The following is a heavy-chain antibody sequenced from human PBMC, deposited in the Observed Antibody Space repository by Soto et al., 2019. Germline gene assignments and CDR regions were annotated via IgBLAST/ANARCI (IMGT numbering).Heavy chain of an antibody. CDR2: ISDSGSTI. V-gene: IGHV3-11*01. J-gene: IGHJ5*02. Sequence: QMQLVQSGGGLVKPGGSLTLSCKASGFTFSDYYMIWVRQTPGKGLEWLSYISDSGSTIYYADSVRARFTIFRENAANSVYLQLDGLTDGDTAFYYCARGGSGCTRGGWLGPWGQGSLVTVSS. CDR1: GFTFSDYY. CDR3: ARGGSGCTRGGWLGP. D-gene: IGHD2-2*01.